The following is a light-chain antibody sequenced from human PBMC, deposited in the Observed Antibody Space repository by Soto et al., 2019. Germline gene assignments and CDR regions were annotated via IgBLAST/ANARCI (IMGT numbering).Light chain of an antibody. CDR1: QSVSSN. J-gene: IGKJ1*01. V-gene: IGKV3-15*01. Sequence: EIVMTQSPATLSVSPGERATLSCRASQSVSSNLAWYQQKPGQAPRLLIYGASTRATGIPARFSGSGSGPESTLTISSLQSEDFAVYYCQQYHNWPPCTFGQGTKVDIK. CDR2: GAS. CDR3: QQYHNWPPCT.